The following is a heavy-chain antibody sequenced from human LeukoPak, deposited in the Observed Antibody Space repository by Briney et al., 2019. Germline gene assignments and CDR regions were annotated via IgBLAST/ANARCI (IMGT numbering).Heavy chain of an antibody. CDR2: ISGSGGST. J-gene: IGHJ6*03. CDR1: GFTFSSYG. V-gene: IGHV3-23*01. Sequence: PGGSLRLSCAASGFTFSSYGMSWVRQAPGKGLEWVSAISGSGGSTYYADSVKGRFTISRDNSKNTLYLQMNSLRAEDTAVYYCAKGSDYDYYYYMDVWGKGTTVTISS. D-gene: IGHD6-19*01. CDR3: AKGSDYDYYYYMDV.